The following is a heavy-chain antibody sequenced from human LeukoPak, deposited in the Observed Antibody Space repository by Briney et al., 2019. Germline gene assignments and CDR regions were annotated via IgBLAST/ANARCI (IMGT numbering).Heavy chain of an antibody. D-gene: IGHD3-10*01. J-gene: IGHJ5*02. Sequence: GGSLRLSCAASGFTFRSYSMNWVRQAPGKGLEWVSYISSRGSTIYYAESVKGRFTSSRDNAKNSLYLQMSSLRAEDTAVYYCARDYYGSGSYGPWGQGTLVTVSS. V-gene: IGHV3-48*04. CDR3: ARDYYGSGSYGP. CDR1: GFTFRSYS. CDR2: ISSRGSTI.